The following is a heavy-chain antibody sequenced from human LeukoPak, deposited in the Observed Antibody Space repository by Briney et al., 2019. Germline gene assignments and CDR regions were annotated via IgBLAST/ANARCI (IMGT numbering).Heavy chain of an antibody. V-gene: IGHV3-74*01. CDR3: ARITIVGATRGWFDP. D-gene: IGHD1-26*01. Sequence: GGSLRLSCAASGFTFSNFWMHWVRQAPGKGLVWVSRIKGDGSVTTYADSVKGRFTISRDNAKNTLYLQMNSLRAEDTAVYYCARITIVGATRGWFDPWGQGTLVSVSS. CDR2: IKGDGSVT. CDR1: GFTFSNFW. J-gene: IGHJ5*02.